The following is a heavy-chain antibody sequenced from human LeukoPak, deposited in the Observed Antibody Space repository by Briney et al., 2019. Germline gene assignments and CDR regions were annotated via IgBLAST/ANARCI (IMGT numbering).Heavy chain of an antibody. CDR3: ARDASPGRTVTTSQYYYYYYYMDV. D-gene: IGHD4-17*01. CDR1: GFTFSSYA. Sequence: QPGGSLRLSCAASGFTFSSYAMHWVRQAPGKGLEYVSGISNKRGSTYYASSVKGRFTISRDNSKNTLYLQMGSLRAEDMAVYYCARDASPGRTVTTSQYYYYYYYMDVWGKGTTVTVSS. J-gene: IGHJ6*03. V-gene: IGHV3-64*01. CDR2: ISNKRGST.